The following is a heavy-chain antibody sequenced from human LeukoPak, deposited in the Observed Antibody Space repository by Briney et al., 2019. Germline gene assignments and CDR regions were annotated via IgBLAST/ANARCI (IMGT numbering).Heavy chain of an antibody. CDR2: INSDGSTT. J-gene: IGHJ4*02. D-gene: IGHD3-10*01. CDR3: VGYYGIDY. Sequence: GGSMRLSCAASVFYFSSYWIDWVRQAPGKGLVWVSRINSDGSTTDYAGSVKGRFTISRDSAKNTLYLQMNSLRVEDTAVYYCVGYYGIDYWGQGTLVTVSS. CDR1: VFYFSSYW. V-gene: IGHV3-74*01.